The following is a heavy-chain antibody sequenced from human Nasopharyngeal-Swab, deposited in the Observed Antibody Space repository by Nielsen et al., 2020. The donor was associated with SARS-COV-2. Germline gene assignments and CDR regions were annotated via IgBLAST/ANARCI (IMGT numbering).Heavy chain of an antibody. CDR2: IYYSGST. J-gene: IGHJ4*02. V-gene: IGHV4-31*03. CDR3: ARDYGGNSNYFDY. Sequence: SETLSLTCTVSGGSISSGGYCWSWIRQHPGKGLEWIGYIYYSGSTYYNPSLKSRVTISVDTSKNQFSLKLSSVTAADTAVYYCARDYGGNSNYFDYWGQGTLVTVSS. D-gene: IGHD4-23*01. CDR1: GGSISSGGYC.